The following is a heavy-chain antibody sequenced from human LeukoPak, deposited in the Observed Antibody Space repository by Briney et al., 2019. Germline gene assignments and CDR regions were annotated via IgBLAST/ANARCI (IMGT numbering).Heavy chain of an antibody. CDR2: ISGSGGNT. V-gene: IGHV3-23*01. CDR1: GFTFSRYG. Sequence: GASLRHSCAASGFTFSRYGMSWVRQAPGRGLEWVSTISGSGGNTYYADSVKGRFTISRDNSKNTLNLQMNSLRAEDTAVYYCAKDQGGSNDYWGQGTLVTVSS. J-gene: IGHJ4*02. CDR3: AKDQGGSNDY. D-gene: IGHD5-12*01.